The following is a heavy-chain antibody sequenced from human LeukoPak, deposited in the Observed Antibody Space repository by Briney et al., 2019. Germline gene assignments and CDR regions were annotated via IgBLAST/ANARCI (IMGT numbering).Heavy chain of an antibody. D-gene: IGHD6-6*01. J-gene: IGHJ6*03. CDR1: GGSISSYY. V-gene: IGHV4-39*07. CDR3: ARERYSSSANYYYYMDV. Sequence: PSETLSLTCTVSGGSISSYYWGWIRQPPGKGLEWIGSIYYSGSTYYNPSLKSRVTISVDTSKNQFSLKLSSVTAADTAVYYCARERYSSSANYYYYMDVWGKGTTVTVSS. CDR2: IYYSGST.